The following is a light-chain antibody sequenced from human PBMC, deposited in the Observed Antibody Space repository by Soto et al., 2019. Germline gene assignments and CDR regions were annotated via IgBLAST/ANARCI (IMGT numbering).Light chain of an antibody. CDR1: QSVSSNN. V-gene: IGKV3-20*01. Sequence: EIVLTQSPGTLSLSPGERATLSCRASQSVSSNNLAWYQQRPGQAPRVVIYGASTRATGIPERFGGSGSGTDFTLTISRLEPEDFAVYYWHQYGRSPFTFGPGTKVDIK. CDR2: GAS. CDR3: HQYGRSPFT. J-gene: IGKJ3*01.